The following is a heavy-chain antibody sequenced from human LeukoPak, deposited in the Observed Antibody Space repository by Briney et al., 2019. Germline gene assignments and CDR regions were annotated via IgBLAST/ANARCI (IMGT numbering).Heavy chain of an antibody. J-gene: IGHJ1*01. Sequence: SETLSLTCAVSGYSISSGYYWGWIRQPPGKGLEWIGSIYHSGSTYYNPSLKSRVTISVDTSKNQFSLKLSSVTAADTAVYYCARGRLRYFDWARAEYFQHWGQGTLVTVSS. D-gene: IGHD3-9*01. V-gene: IGHV4-38-2*01. CDR3: ARGRLRYFDWARAEYFQH. CDR1: GYSISSGYY. CDR2: IYHSGST.